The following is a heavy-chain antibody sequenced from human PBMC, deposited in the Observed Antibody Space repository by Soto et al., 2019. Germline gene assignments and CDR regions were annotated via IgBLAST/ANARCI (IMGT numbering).Heavy chain of an antibody. J-gene: IGHJ4*02. Sequence: QVQLVESGGGVVQPGRSLRLSCAASGFTFSSYGMHWVRQAPGKGLEWVAVISYDGSNKYYADSVKGRFTISRDNSKNTLYLQMNSLRAEDTAVYYCAKWGDYGVSYFDYWGQGTLVTVSS. CDR3: AKWGDYGVSYFDY. V-gene: IGHV3-30*18. D-gene: IGHD4-17*01. CDR2: ISYDGSNK. CDR1: GFTFSSYG.